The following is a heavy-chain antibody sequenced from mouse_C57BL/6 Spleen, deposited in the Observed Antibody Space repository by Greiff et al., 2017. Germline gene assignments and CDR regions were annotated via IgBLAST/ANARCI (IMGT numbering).Heavy chain of an antibody. Sequence: VKLVESGPGLVAPSQSLSITCTVSGFSLTSYGVDWVRQSPGKGLEWLGVIWGVGSTNYNSALKSRLSISKDNSKSQVFLKMNSLQTDDTAMYYCASDSDYSWFAYWGQGTLVTVSA. CDR1: GFSLTSYG. CDR2: IWGVGST. V-gene: IGHV2-6*01. J-gene: IGHJ3*01. D-gene: IGHD2-4*01. CDR3: ASDSDYSWFAY.